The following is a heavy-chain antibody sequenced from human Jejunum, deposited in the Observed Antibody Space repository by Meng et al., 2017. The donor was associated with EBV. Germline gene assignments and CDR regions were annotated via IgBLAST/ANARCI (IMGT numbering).Heavy chain of an antibody. V-gene: IGHV6-1*01. J-gene: IGHJ4*02. Sequence: VQLQHTGPGLVKPSQTLSLPCAISGDSVSSNSVAWNWIRQSPSRGLEWLGRTYYRSKWGSDYAVSVKSRIIINADTSKNQYSLQLSSVNPEDTAAYYCARDRHWAFDYWGQGTLVTVSS. D-gene: IGHD7-27*01. CDR3: ARDRHWAFDY. CDR2: TYYRSKWGS. CDR1: GDSVSSNSVA.